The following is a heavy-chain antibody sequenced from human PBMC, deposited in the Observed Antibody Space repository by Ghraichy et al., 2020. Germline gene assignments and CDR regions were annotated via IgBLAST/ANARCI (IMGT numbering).Heavy chain of an antibody. Sequence: SVKVSCKASGGTFSSYAISWVRQAPGQGLEWMGGIIPIFGTANYSQKFQGRVTITADESTSTAYMELSSLRSEDTAVYYCARDGEGATADYYYGMDVWGQGTTVTVSS. CDR2: IIPIFGTA. V-gene: IGHV1-69*13. CDR1: GGTFSSYA. D-gene: IGHD1-26*01. J-gene: IGHJ6*02. CDR3: ARDGEGATADYYYGMDV.